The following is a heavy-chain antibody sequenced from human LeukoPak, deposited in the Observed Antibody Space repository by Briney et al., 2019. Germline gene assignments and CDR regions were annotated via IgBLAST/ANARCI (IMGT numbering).Heavy chain of an antibody. V-gene: IGHV5-51*01. J-gene: IGHJ4*02. CDR3: ARHFRSNGDYGPPDY. CDR2: IYPADSDT. Sequence: GESLKISCKGSGYSFTSYWIGWVRQMPGKGLEWMGIIYPADSDTRYSPSFQGQVTISVDKSISTAYLQWNSLKASDTAMYYCARHFRSNGDYGPPDYWGQGTLVTVSS. CDR1: GYSFTSYW. D-gene: IGHD4-17*01.